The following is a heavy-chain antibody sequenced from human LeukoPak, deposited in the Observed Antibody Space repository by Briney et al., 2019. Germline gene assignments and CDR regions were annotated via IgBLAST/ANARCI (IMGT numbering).Heavy chain of an antibody. CDR2: IYYSGST. V-gene: IGHV4-39*01. J-gene: IGHJ4*02. CDR3: ARHGLPPRFDY. CDR1: GGSISSSSYY. D-gene: IGHD2-15*01. Sequence: PSETLSLTCTVSGGSISSSSYYWGWIRQPPGKGLEWIGSIYYSGSTYYNPSLKSRVTISVDTSKNQFSLKLSSVTAAGTAVYYCARHGLPPRFDYWGQGTLVTVSS.